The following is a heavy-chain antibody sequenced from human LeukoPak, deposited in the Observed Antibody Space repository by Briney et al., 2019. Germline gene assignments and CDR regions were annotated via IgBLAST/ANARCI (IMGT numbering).Heavy chain of an antibody. V-gene: IGHV3-30-3*01. Sequence: SGGSLRLSCAASGFTFSSYAMHWVRQAPGKGLEWVAVISYDGSNKYYADSVKGRFTISRDNSKNTLYLQMNSLRAEDTAVYYCAREFVPVVAGTTAIGWFDPWGQGTLVTVSS. CDR3: AREFVPVVAGTTAIGWFDP. D-gene: IGHD6-19*01. CDR1: GFTFSSYA. CDR2: ISYDGSNK. J-gene: IGHJ5*02.